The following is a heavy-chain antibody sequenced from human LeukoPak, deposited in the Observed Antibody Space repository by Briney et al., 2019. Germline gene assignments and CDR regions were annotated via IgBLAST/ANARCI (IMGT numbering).Heavy chain of an antibody. J-gene: IGHJ4*02. V-gene: IGHV5-51*01. Sequence: GESLKISCKGSGYNFITYWIAWVRQMPGKGLEWMGIIYSGDSDIRYSPSFQGQVTISADKSTSTAYLQWSSLKASDTAMYYCARRDYYDNSGYAYWGQGNLVTVSS. CDR1: GYNFITYW. CDR2: IYSGDSDI. D-gene: IGHD3-22*01. CDR3: ARRDYYDNSGYAY.